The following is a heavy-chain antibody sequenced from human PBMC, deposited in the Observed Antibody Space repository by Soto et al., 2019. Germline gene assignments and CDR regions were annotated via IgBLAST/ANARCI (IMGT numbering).Heavy chain of an antibody. J-gene: IGHJ4*02. D-gene: IGHD5-18*01. CDR3: ARVEEYSYGFDY. V-gene: IGHV1-18*01. CDR1: GYTFTNYG. CDR2: ISAYNGDT. Sequence: QVQLVQSGAEVKKPGASVKVSSRASGYTFTNYGISWVRQAPGQGLEWMGWISAYNGDTNYAQKLQGRVTMTTDTSTSTAYMELRSLRSVDTAVYSCARVEEYSYGFDYCGQGTLVTVSS.